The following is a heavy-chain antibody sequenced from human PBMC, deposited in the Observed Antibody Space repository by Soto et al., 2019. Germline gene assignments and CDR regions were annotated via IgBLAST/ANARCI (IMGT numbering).Heavy chain of an antibody. CDR1: GFSFSKYG. V-gene: IGHV3-30*18. J-gene: IGHJ6*02. Sequence: QVLLVESGGGVVRPGRSLRLSCGASGFSFSKYGMHWVRQAPGEGLEWLSLISHYGSEKWYAESVKGRFTISRDNSKNTLYLQMNSLRGDDTAVYYCAKGYEVSPPVASGWYSNYFYGVDVWGRGTTVTVSS. CDR3: AKGYEVSPPVASGWYSNYFYGVDV. CDR2: ISHYGSEK. D-gene: IGHD6-19*01.